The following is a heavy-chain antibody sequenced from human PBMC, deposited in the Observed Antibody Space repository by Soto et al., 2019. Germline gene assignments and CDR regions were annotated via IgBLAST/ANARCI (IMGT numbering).Heavy chain of an antibody. D-gene: IGHD5-18*01. Sequence: ASVKVSCKTSGYTFTSYDINWVRQATGQGLDWMGWMNPNSGNTAYAQEFQGRVTMTRNTSISTAYMELSSRRREDTAVYVCAKEASSGHGYSVLDLLCIVCLTVVTPAPSHPLKPLSRGR. CDR2: MNPNSGNT. V-gene: IGHV1-8*01. J-gene: IGHJ2*01. CDR1: GYTFTSYD. CDR3: AKEASSGHGYSVLDLLCIVCLTVVTPAPSHPLKPLS.